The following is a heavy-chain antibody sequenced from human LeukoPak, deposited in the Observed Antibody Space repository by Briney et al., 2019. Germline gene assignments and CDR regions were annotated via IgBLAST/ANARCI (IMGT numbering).Heavy chain of an antibody. J-gene: IGHJ4*02. D-gene: IGHD1-1*01. V-gene: IGHV1-18*01. CDR3: ARELHVERDDY. Sequence: ASVKDSCKDSGFVFLRHRFKWVRQTPGQGIEWMGWISAIVGKTHYAERLQGRVTISTDTVTSTAYMELRSLRSDDTAVYYCARELHVERDDYWGQGTLVTVSS. CDR1: GFVFLRHR. CDR2: ISAIVGKT.